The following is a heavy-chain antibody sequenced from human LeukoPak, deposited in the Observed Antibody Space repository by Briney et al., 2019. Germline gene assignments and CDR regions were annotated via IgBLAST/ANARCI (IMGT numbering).Heavy chain of an antibody. CDR2: ISGDGGNT. J-gene: IGHJ4*02. Sequence: GGSLRLSCAASGFTFSSYAMSWVRQAPGKGLEWVSAISGDGGNTFYTDSLKGRFTISRDNSKNTVFLQMNSLRAEDTAVYYCAKWGDYDVLTGYYVSDYWGQGTLVTVSS. CDR1: GFTFSSYA. D-gene: IGHD3-9*01. V-gene: IGHV3-23*01. CDR3: AKWGDYDVLTGYYVSDY.